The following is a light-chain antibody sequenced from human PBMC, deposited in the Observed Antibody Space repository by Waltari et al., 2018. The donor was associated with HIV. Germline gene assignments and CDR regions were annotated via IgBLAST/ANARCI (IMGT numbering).Light chain of an antibody. Sequence: DIVMAQSPDSLAVSLGERATINCKSSQSVFYSSKNQNFLAWYQQKPRQPPKLLSYWSSIRASGVPDRFSASGSGTDFTRTIDSLQAEDVAIYYCQQYYNTLWTFGQGTKVEIQ. CDR1: QSVFYSSKNQNF. CDR2: WSS. CDR3: QQYYNTLWT. J-gene: IGKJ1*01. V-gene: IGKV4-1*01.